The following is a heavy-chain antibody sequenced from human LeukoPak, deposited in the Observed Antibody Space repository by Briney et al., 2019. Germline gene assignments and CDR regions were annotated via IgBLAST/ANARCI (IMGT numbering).Heavy chain of an antibody. V-gene: IGHV3-30*04. CDR1: GFTFSSYA. CDR3: ATYRYGGSYPYYFDY. Sequence: PGRSLRLSCAASGFTFSSYAMHWVRQAPGKGLEWVAVISYDGSNKYYADSVKGRFTISRDNSKNTLYLQMNSLRAEDTAVYYCATYRYGGSYPYYFDYWGQGTLVTVSS. J-gene: IGHJ4*02. D-gene: IGHD1-26*01. CDR2: ISYDGSNK.